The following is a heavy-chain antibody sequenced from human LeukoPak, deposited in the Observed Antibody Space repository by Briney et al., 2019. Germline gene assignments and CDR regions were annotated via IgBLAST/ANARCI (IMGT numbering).Heavy chain of an antibody. Sequence: GESLKIFCNVAGYSFTSYCIGWVRQMPGTGLEWMGIIYPGGSGPPYSPSFQGQVTISVDKSISTASLQVSGLQASDTAMYYCGMSGDRVPLQDDVLDVWGQGTMVTVST. V-gene: IGHV5-51*01. J-gene: IGHJ3*01. CDR2: IYPGGSGP. CDR1: GYSFTSYC. D-gene: IGHD1-26*01. CDR3: GMSGDRVPLQDDVLDV.